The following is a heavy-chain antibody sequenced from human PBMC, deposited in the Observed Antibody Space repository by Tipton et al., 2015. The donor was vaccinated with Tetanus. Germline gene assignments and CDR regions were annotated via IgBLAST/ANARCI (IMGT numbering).Heavy chain of an antibody. V-gene: IGHV5-51*01. CDR3: ARPVWSGYHPASPLRV. J-gene: IGHJ4*02. D-gene: IGHD3-3*01. CDR2: IYPGDSDT. Sequence: QLVQSGAEVKKPGESLKISCKGSGYSFTSYWIGWVRQMPGKGLEWMGIIYPGDSDTRYSPSFQGQVTISADKSSSTAYLQWSSLKASDTAMYYCARPVWSGYHPASPLRVWGQGTLVTVSS. CDR1: GYSFTSYW.